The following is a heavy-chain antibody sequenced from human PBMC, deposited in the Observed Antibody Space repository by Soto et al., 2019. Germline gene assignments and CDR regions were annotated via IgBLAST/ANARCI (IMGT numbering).Heavy chain of an antibody. CDR3: ARVAMHGGNSGWFDP. CDR1: GYTLSSYG. D-gene: IGHD2-21*01. CDR2: ISPYNENT. Sequence: ASVKVSCKASGYTLSSYGISWVRQAPGQGLEWMGWISPYNENTNYAQKLQGRVTMTTETSTSTAYMELRSLRSDDTAVYYCARVAMHGGNSGWFDPWGQGTLVTVSS. J-gene: IGHJ5*02. V-gene: IGHV1-18*04.